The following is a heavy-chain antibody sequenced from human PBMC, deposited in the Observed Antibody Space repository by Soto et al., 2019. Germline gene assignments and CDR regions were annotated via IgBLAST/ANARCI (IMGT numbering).Heavy chain of an antibody. D-gene: IGHD3-3*01. Sequence: GGSLRLSCAASGFTFSSYALSWVRQAPGKGLEWVSGISSGGGGTYYADSVKGRSTISRDNSKNTAYLQLSGLGGEDTAMYYCARGARGDFWSAFYIDSWGQGIQVTVSS. CDR3: ARGARGDFWSAFYIDS. V-gene: IGHV3-23*01. J-gene: IGHJ4*02. CDR2: ISSGGGGT. CDR1: GFTFSSYA.